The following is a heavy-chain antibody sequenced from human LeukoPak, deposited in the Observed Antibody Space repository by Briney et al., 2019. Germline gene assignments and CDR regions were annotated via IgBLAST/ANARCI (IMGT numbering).Heavy chain of an antibody. Sequence: SETLSLTCTVSGGSISSYYWSWVRQPPGKRLEWIGYIYYSVSTNYNTSLKSRVTISVDTSKNQLSLKLSSVTAADTAVYYCARETGDNSVDYWGQGTLVTVSS. CDR1: GGSISSYY. J-gene: IGHJ4*02. V-gene: IGHV4-59*01. D-gene: IGHD4-23*01. CDR2: IYYSVST. CDR3: ARETGDNSVDY.